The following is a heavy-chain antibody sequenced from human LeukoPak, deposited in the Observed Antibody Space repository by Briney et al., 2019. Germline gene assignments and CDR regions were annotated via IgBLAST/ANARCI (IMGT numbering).Heavy chain of an antibody. J-gene: IGHJ4*02. CDR3: TRGYIDNLGYSPRSSFDS. D-gene: IGHD3-22*01. CDR2: INSDGSST. CDR1: GFTFSSYG. V-gene: IGHV3-74*01. Sequence: AGGSLRLSCAASGFTFSSYGMHWVRQAPGKGLVWVSRINSDGSSTSYADSVKGRFTISRDNTKNSLFLQMNSLVAEDTAVYYCTRGYIDNLGYSPRSSFDSWGQGSLVTVSS.